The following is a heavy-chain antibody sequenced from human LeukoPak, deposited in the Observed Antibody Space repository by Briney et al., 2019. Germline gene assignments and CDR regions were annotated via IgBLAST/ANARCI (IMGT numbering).Heavy chain of an antibody. CDR1: GGSISSGSYY. D-gene: IGHD6-19*01. CDR3: ARESHSSGAPDY. V-gene: IGHV4-61*01. J-gene: IGHJ4*02. CDR2: IYYSGST. Sequence: SETLSLTCTVSGGSISSGSYYWSWIRQPPRKGLEWIAYIYYSGSTNYNPSLKSRVTISVDTSKNQFSLKLSSVTAADTAVYYCARESHSSGAPDYWGQGTLVTVSS.